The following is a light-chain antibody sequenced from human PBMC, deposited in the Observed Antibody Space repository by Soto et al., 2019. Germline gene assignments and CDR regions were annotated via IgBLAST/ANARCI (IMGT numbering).Light chain of an antibody. CDR2: GAS. CDR1: QRVYSN. CDR3: QQYHIWPPWT. Sequence: EILMTQSPDTRSVSPGESATLSCRASQRVYSNLAWYQQRPGQAPRLLMYGASTRADGIPARFTGSGSGTEFTLTISSLQSEDFAVYYCQQYHIWPPWTSGQGTKVDIK. V-gene: IGKV3-15*01. J-gene: IGKJ1*01.